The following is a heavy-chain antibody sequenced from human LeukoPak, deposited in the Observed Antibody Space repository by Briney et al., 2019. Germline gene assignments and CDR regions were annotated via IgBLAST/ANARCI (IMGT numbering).Heavy chain of an antibody. CDR1: GLTVNSSY. CDR2: IYSGGTT. J-gene: IGHJ4*02. CDR3: ARALLVRNGYNYSPNYFDY. V-gene: IGHV3-53*01. D-gene: IGHD5-24*01. Sequence: GGSLRLSCAASGLTVNSSYMNWVRQAPGKGLQWVSVIYSGGTTYYADSVKGRFTISRDNSKNTLYLQMNSLRAEDTAVYYCARALLVRNGYNYSPNYFDYWGQGTLVTVSS.